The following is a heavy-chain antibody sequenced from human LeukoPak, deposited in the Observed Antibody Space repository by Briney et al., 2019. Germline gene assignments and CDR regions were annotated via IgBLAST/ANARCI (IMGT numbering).Heavy chain of an antibody. J-gene: IGHJ4*02. CDR3: VRGGLVGPTPYLDS. Sequence: GGSLRLSCAASGFTFSTYPMYWVRQAPGRGPEYVSGINNNGDRTYYAKSVKGRFTISRDNSKNTLYLQVGSLRAEDMAVYYCVRGGLVGPTPYLDSWGQGTLVTVSS. V-gene: IGHV3-64*01. CDR2: INNNGDRT. D-gene: IGHD1-26*01. CDR1: GFTFSTYP.